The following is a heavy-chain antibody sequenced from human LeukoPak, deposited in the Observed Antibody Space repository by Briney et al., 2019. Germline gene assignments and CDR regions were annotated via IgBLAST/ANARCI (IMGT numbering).Heavy chain of an antibody. Sequence: GGSLRLSCAASGFTVSSNYMSWVRQAPGKGLEWVSIIYSGGSTFYADSVKGRFTISRDNAKNSLYLQMNSLRAEDTAVYYCARGADALATYYYYYYMDVWGKGTTVTVSS. CDR3: ARGADALATYYYYYYMDV. V-gene: IGHV3-53*03. D-gene: IGHD6-6*01. J-gene: IGHJ6*03. CDR2: IYSGGST. CDR1: GFTVSSNY.